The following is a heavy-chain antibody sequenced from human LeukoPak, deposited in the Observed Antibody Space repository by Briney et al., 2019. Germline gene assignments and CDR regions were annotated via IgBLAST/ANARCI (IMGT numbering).Heavy chain of an antibody. D-gene: IGHD1-26*01. J-gene: IGHJ4*02. CDR2: ITRSGTYI. CDR3: ATGEGGFDY. CDR1: GFTFSSYS. Sequence: PGGSLRLSCAASGFTFSSYSMNWVRQAPGKGLEWVSSITRSGTYIYYADSLKGRFTISRDNAKNSLYLQMNSLRAEDTAMYYCATGEGGFDYWGQGTLVTVSS. V-gene: IGHV3-21*01.